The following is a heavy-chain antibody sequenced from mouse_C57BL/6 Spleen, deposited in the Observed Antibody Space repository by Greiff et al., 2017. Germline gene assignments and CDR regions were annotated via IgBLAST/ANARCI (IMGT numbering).Heavy chain of an antibody. D-gene: IGHD2-5*01. Sequence: EVKLVESGPGLVKPSQSLSLTCSVTGYSITSGYYWNWIRQFPGNKLEWMGYISYDGSNNYNPSLKNRISITRDTSKNQFFLKLNSVTTEDTATYYCARTFYSNHYWYFDVWGTGTTVTVSS. CDR1: GYSITSGYY. V-gene: IGHV3-6*01. J-gene: IGHJ1*03. CDR3: ARTFYSNHYWYFDV. CDR2: ISYDGSN.